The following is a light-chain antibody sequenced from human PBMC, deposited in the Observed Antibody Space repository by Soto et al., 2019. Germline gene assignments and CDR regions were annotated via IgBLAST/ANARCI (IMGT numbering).Light chain of an antibody. Sequence: QSALTQPASVSGSPGQSIAISCTGSNGDVGGYKYVCWYQQHPGKAPKLLIFSVSNRPSGVSNRFSGSKSGTTASLTISGLQAEDEADYYCSSYKGSSTVFGGGTKLTVL. J-gene: IGLJ3*02. CDR1: NGDVGGYKY. CDR2: SVS. CDR3: SSYKGSSTV. V-gene: IGLV2-14*03.